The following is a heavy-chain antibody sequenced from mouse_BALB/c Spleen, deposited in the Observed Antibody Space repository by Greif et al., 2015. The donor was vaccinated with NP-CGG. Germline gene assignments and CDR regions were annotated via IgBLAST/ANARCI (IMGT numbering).Heavy chain of an antibody. J-gene: IGHJ2*01. CDR2: IVPANGNT. CDR1: GFNIKEKF. CDR3: ASYVYGYYLDY. Sequence: DVHLVESGAELVKPGASVKLSCTASGFNIKEKFMHWVKERPEQGLEWIGRIVPANGNTKYDPKFQGKATITADTSSNTAYLQLSSLTSEDTAVYYCASYVYGYYLDYWGRGTTLTVSS. V-gene: IGHV14-3*02. D-gene: IGHD2-2*01.